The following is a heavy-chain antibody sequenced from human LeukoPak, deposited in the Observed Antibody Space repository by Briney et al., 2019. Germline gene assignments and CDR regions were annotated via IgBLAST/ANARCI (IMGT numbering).Heavy chain of an antibody. J-gene: IGHJ4*02. V-gene: IGHV3-66*01. D-gene: IGHD4-17*01. CDR1: GFTVSSNY. Sequence: GGPLRLSCAASGFTVSSNYMSWVRQAPGKGLEWVSVIYSGGSTYYADSVKGRFTISRDNSKNTLYLQMNSLRAEDTAVYYCARDRGNYGDSHWGQGTLVTVSS. CDR2: IYSGGST. CDR3: ARDRGNYGDSH.